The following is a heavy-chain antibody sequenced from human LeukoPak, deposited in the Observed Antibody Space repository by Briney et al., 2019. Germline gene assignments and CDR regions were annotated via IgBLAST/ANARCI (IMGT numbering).Heavy chain of an antibody. Sequence: SETLSLTCTVSGGSISSYYWSWIRQPPGKGLEWIGYIYYSGSTNYNPSLKSRVTISVDTSKNQFSLKLSSVTAADTAVYYCARDNDYYYGVDVWGQGTTVTVSS. CDR3: ARDNDYYYGVDV. J-gene: IGHJ6*02. CDR1: GGSISSYY. V-gene: IGHV4-59*01. CDR2: IYYSGST.